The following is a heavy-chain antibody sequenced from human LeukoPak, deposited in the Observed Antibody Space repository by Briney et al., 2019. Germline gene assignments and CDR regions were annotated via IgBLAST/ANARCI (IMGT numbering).Heavy chain of an antibody. V-gene: IGHV4-39*07. CDR1: GGSISTITYY. D-gene: IGHD1-7*01. CDR3: ARLYGNYQNYFDY. CDR2: MYYRGNT. J-gene: IGHJ4*02. Sequence: PSETLSLTCTVSGGSISTITYYWGWVRQPPGKGLEWVGHMYYRGNTFYNPSLKSRVTISVDTSKNQFSLKLRSVTAADTAVYYCARLYGNYQNYFDYWGQGTLVTVSS.